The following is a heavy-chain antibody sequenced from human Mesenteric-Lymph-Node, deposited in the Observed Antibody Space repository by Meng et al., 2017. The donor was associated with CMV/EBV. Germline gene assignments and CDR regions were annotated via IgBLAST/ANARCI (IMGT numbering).Heavy chain of an antibody. CDR2: IYYSGST. V-gene: IGHV4-31*02. CDR3: ARERDILTGSLFDY. D-gene: IGHD3-9*01. Sequence: SGGSISSGGYYWSWLRQHPGKGLEWIGYIYYSGSTYYNPSLKSRVTISVDTSKNQFSLKLSSVTAADTAVYYCARERDILTGSLFDYWGQGTLVTVSS. J-gene: IGHJ4*02. CDR1: GGSISSGGYY.